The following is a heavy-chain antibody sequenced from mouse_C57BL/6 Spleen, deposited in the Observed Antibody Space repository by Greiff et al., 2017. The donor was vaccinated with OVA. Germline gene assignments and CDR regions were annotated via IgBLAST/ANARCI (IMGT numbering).Heavy chain of an antibody. CDR1: GYTFTSYW. Sequence: QVQLQQPGAELVKPGASVKMSCKASGYTFTSYWITWVKQRPGQGLEWIGDIYPGIGSTHYNEPFMSKATLTVDTSSCTAYMQLSSLTSEDSAVYYGATMITTAYYYAMDYWGQGTSVTVSS. V-gene: IGHV1-55*01. J-gene: IGHJ4*01. CDR2: IYPGIGST. CDR3: ATMITTAYYYAMDY. D-gene: IGHD2-4*01.